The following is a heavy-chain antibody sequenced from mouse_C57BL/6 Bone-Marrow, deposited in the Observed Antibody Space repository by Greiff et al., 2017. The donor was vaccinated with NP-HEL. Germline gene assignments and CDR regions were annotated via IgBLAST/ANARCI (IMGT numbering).Heavy chain of an antibody. Sequence: DVMLVESGGGLVKPGGSLKLSCAASGFTFSDYGMHWVRQAPEKGLEWVVYISSGSSTIYYADTVKGRFTISRDNAKNTLFLQMTSLRSEDTAMYYCARWGVGQAWFAYWGQGTLVTVSA. D-gene: IGHD3-3*01. J-gene: IGHJ3*01. V-gene: IGHV5-17*01. CDR3: ARWGVGQAWFAY. CDR2: ISSGSSTI. CDR1: GFTFSDYG.